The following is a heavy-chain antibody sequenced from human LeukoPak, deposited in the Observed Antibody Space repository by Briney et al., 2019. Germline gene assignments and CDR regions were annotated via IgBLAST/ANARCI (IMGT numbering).Heavy chain of an antibody. J-gene: IGHJ4*02. D-gene: IGHD4-17*01. V-gene: IGHV1-2*06. CDR3: ARLYGDYVGADY. CDR1: GGTFSSYA. Sequence: ASVKVSCKASGGTFSSYAISWVRQAPGQGLEWMGRINPNSGGTNYAQKFQGRVTMTRDTSISTAYMELSRLRSDDTAVYYCARLYGDYVGADYWGQGTLVTVSS. CDR2: INPNSGGT.